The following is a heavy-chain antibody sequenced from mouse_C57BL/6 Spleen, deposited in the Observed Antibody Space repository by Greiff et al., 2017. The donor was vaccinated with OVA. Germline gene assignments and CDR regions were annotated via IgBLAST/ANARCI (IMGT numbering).Heavy chain of an antibody. Sequence: DVKLVESGGGLVQPGGSLKLSCAASGFTFSDYGMAWVRQAPRKGPEWVAFISNLAYSIYYADTVTGRVTLSRENAKNTRYLEMSSLRSEDTAMYYCARHKGSSYDAMDYWGQGTSVTVSS. CDR1: GFTFSDYG. D-gene: IGHD1-1*01. CDR3: ARHKGSSYDAMDY. J-gene: IGHJ4*01. V-gene: IGHV5-15*01. CDR2: ISNLAYSI.